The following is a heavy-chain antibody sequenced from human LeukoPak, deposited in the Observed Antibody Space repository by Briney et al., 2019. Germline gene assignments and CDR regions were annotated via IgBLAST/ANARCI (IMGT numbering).Heavy chain of an antibody. CDR2: IYYTGST. CDR3: ANPLHHYYYYMEV. CDR1: GGSISSRSYY. J-gene: IGHJ6*03. V-gene: IGHV4-39*01. Sequence: SETLSLTCTVSGGSISSRSYYWGWIRQPPGKGLEWIGSIYYTGSTYYNPSLKSRVTMSVETSKNQFSLELSSVTAADTAVYFCANPLHHYYYYMEVWGKGTTVTVSS.